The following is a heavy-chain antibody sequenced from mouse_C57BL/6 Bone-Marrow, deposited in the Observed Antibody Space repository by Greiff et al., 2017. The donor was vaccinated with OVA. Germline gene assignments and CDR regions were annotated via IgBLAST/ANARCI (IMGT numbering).Heavy chain of an antibody. CDR1: GFTFSSYA. V-gene: IGHV5-9-1*02. D-gene: IGHD1-1*01. CDR3: TRDLLRLPYFDV. J-gene: IGHJ1*03. Sequence: EVQGVESGEGLVKPGGSLKLSCAASGFTFSSYAMSWVRQTPEKRLEWVAYISSGGDYIYSADTVQGRFTISRDHARNTLYLQMISLNSEDTAMYYCTRDLLRLPYFDVWGTGTTVTVSS. CDR2: ISSGGDYI.